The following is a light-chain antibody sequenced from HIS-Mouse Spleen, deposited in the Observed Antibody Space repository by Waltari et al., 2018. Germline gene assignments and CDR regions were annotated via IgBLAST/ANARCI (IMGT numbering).Light chain of an antibody. Sequence: QSALTQPPSASGSPGQSVTISCPATSSAVGGYNYVPWYQQHPGKAPKLMIYEVSKRPSGVPDRFSGSKSGNTASLTVSGLQAEDEADYYCSSYAGSKNWVFGGGTKLTVL. J-gene: IGLJ3*02. CDR3: SSYAGSKNWV. CDR2: EVS. CDR1: SSAVGGYNY. V-gene: IGLV2-8*01.